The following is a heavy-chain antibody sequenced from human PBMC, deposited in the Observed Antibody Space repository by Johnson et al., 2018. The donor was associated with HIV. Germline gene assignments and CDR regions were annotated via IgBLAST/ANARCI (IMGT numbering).Heavy chain of an antibody. CDR1: GFTFSSYA. V-gene: IGHV3-30*04. CDR2: ISYDGSNK. D-gene: IGHD6-13*01. Sequence: QVQLVESGGGVVQPGRSLRLSCAASGFTFSSYAMYWVRQAPGKGLEWVAVISYDGSNKYYADSVKGRFTISRDNSKNTLYLQMNSLRAEDTAVYYCARGGYSIKDRGAFDIWGQGTMVTVSS. CDR3: ARGGYSIKDRGAFDI. J-gene: IGHJ3*02.